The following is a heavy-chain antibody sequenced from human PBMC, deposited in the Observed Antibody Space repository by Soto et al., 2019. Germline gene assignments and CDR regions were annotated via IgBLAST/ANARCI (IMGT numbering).Heavy chain of an antibody. V-gene: IGHV1-3*01. CDR2: INVGRGNL. Sequence: GASVKVSCKASGKSFSNYAIHWVRQAPGQGLEWMGWINVGRGNLKYSERFQGKVTLTRDASASTAFMELSGLTSEDTAVYYCAGVLDDYSSSRGLLAFCGQGSSVPGSS. D-gene: IGHD6-13*01. CDR3: AGVLDDYSSSRGLLAF. J-gene: IGHJ1*01. CDR1: GKSFSNYA.